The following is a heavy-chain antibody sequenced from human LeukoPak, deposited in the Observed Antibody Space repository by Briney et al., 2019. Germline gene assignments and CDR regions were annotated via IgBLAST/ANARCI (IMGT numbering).Heavy chain of an antibody. V-gene: IGHV3-33*01. Sequence: PGGSLRLSCVASGFTFNTYGMHWVRQAPGKRLEWVAIIWYDGSKEFYADSVKGRFTISRDNSKNSLYLQMNSLRAEDTAVYYGAREKVSGPDYWGQGTLVTVSS. CDR3: AREKVSGPDY. CDR1: GFTFNTYG. D-gene: IGHD2-15*01. CDR2: IWYDGSKE. J-gene: IGHJ4*02.